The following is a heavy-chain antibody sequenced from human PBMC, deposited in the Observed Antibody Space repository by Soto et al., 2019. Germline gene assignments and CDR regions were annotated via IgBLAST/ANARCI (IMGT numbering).Heavy chain of an antibody. Sequence: QVQLQESGPGLVKPSETLSLTCTVSGASVSSGSYYWSWIRQPPGKGLEWIGHIYYSGSTSYNPSLKSRVTMSVDTSKNQFSLKLTSVTAADTAVYFCARRIDYYYDVPDWGQGTLVTVSS. J-gene: IGHJ4*02. CDR1: GASVSSGSYY. CDR2: IYYSGST. CDR3: ARRIDYYYDVPD. D-gene: IGHD3-22*01. V-gene: IGHV4-61*01.